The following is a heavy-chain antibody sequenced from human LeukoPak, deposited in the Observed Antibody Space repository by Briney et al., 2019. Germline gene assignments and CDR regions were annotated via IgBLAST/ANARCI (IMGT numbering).Heavy chain of an antibody. CDR3: TSELLWFGETPSAFDY. J-gene: IGHJ4*02. Sequence: PGGSLRLSCTASGFTFGDYAMSRVRQAPGKGLEWVGFIRSKAYGGTTEYAASVKGRFTISRDDSKSIAYLQMNSLKTEDTAVYYCTSELLWFGETPSAFDYWGQGTLVTVSS. CDR2: IRSKAYGGTT. CDR1: GFTFGDYA. V-gene: IGHV3-49*04. D-gene: IGHD3-10*01.